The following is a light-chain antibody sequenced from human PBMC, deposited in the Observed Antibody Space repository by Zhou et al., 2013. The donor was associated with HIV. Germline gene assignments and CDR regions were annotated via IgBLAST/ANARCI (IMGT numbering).Light chain of an antibody. J-gene: IGKJ2*01. Sequence: DIQMTQTPSTLSASVGDRVTITCRASQNIVNWLAWYHQKPGEAPKLLMYQASTLESGVPSRFSGTGSGTEFTLTISSLQPEDFATYYCQQYNRYPYTFGQGTKLEIK. V-gene: IGKV1-5*03. CDR1: QNIVNW. CDR3: QQYNRYPYT. CDR2: QAS.